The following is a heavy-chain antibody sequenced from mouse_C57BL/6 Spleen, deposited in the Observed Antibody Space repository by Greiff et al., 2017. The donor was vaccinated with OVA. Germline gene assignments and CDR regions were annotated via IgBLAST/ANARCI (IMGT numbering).Heavy chain of an antibody. CDR2: ISDGGSYT. CDR1: GFTFSSYA. CDR3: ARDERAYYGNLYYAMDY. D-gene: IGHD2-10*01. J-gene: IGHJ4*01. Sequence: DVKLVESGGGLVKPGGSLKLSCAASGFTFSSYAMSWVRQTPEKRLEWVATISDGGSYTYYPDNVKGRFTISRDNAKNNLYLQMSHLKSEDTAMYYCARDERAYYGNLYYAMDYWGQGTSVTVSS. V-gene: IGHV5-4*01.